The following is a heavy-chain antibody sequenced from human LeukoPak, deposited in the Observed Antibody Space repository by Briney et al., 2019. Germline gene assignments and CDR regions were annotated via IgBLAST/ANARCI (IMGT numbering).Heavy chain of an antibody. V-gene: IGHV1-2*02. CDR2: INPNSGGT. Sequence: GASVKVSCKASGYTFTGYYMRWVRQAPGQGLEWMGWINPNSGGTNYAQKFQGRVTMTRDTSISTAYMELSRLRSDDTAVYYCARAKEQWLVGGYDYWGQRTLVTVSS. CDR1: GYTFTGYY. D-gene: IGHD6-19*01. CDR3: ARAKEQWLVGGYDY. J-gene: IGHJ4*02.